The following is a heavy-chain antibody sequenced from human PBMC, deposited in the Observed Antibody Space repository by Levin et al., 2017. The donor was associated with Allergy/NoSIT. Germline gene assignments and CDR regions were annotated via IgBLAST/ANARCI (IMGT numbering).Heavy chain of an antibody. J-gene: IGHJ4*02. V-gene: IGHV3-23*01. CDR3: ANPLYYDSSGPAD. CDR1: GFTFSSYA. D-gene: IGHD3-22*01. Sequence: GESLKISCAASGFTFSSYAMSWVRQAPGKGLEWVSAISGSGGSTYYADSVKGRFTISRDNSKNTLYLQMNSLRAEDTAVYYCANPLYYDSSGPADWGQGTLVTVSS. CDR2: ISGSGGST.